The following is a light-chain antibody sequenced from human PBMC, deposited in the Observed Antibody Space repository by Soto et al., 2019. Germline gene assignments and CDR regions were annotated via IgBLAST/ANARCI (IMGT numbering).Light chain of an antibody. V-gene: IGKV3-15*01. J-gene: IGKJ4*01. Sequence: EVVMRQSRATRSVSPGEGATLSCRASQGIGDTLAWYQHKPGQTPRLLIYDTSTRATGVPTRFSGSRSGAEFTLTINSLQSEDFAVYYCQPYNNWPLTFGGGTKVDIK. CDR1: QGIGDT. CDR3: QPYNNWPLT. CDR2: DTS.